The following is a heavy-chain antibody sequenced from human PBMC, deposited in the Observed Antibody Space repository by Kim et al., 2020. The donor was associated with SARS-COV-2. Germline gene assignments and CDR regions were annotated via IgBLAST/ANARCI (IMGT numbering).Heavy chain of an antibody. CDR1: GGSISSGGYY. CDR3: ARGAYDFWSGYYKEIRWFDP. D-gene: IGHD3-3*01. V-gene: IGHV4-31*03. J-gene: IGHJ5*02. Sequence: SETLSLTCTVSGGSISSGGYYWSWIRQHPGKGLEWIGYIYYSGSTYYNPSLKSRVTISVDTSKNQFSLKLSSVTAADTAVYYCARGAYDFWSGYYKEIRWFDPWGQGTLVTVSS. CDR2: IYYSGST.